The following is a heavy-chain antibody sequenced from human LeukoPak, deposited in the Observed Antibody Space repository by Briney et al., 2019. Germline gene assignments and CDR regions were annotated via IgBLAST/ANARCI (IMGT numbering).Heavy chain of an antibody. CDR1: GDNMFSTSIA. J-gene: IGHJ3*02. V-gene: IGHV6-1*01. CDR2: TYYRSKWEN. CDR3: VRGKFSAFDI. Sequence: SQTLSLTCAISGDNMFSTSIAWNWIRQSPSRGLEWLGRTYYRSKWENDYATSVKSRIIINPDTSKNQVSLQLNSLTPEDTALYFCVRGKFSAFDIWGQGTMATVSS. D-gene: IGHD3-3*01.